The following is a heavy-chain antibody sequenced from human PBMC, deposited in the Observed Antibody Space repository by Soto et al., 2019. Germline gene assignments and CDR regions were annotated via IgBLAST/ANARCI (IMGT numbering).Heavy chain of an antibody. V-gene: IGHV1-18*04. CDR2: ISAYNVNT. CDR1: GYTFTSYG. CDR3: ARVFGSYSSGWSYGMDV. J-gene: IGHJ6*02. D-gene: IGHD6-19*01. Sequence: QVQLVQSGAEVKKPGASVKVSCKASGYTFTSYGISWVRQAPGQGREWMGWISAYNVNTNYAQKLEGRVTMTTDTSTSTAYMVLRSLGSDDTAVYYCARVFGSYSSGWSYGMDVWGQGTTVTVSS.